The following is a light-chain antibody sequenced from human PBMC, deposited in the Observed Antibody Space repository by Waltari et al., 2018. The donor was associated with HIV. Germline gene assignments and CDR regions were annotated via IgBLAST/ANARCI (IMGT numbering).Light chain of an antibody. Sequence: AGLSQPPSLSTGLGQTATLTCTGNSDNVGHQGAVWLQHHQGLPPRLLSHRNNNRPSGVSDRVSTATSGNTACLTIRGLRSEDEADYFCSAWDSSLTGWIFGGGTQLAVL. V-gene: IGLV10-54*01. CDR1: SDNVGHQG. J-gene: IGLJ2*01. CDR2: RNN. CDR3: SAWDSSLTGWI.